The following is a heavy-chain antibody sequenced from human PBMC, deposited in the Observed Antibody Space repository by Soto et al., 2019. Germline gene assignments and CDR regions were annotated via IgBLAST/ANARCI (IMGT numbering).Heavy chain of an antibody. CDR2: IYYSATT. J-gene: IGHJ4*02. CDR1: GGSITSGDYY. CDR3: ARGFRGVYFDF. V-gene: IGHV4-30-4*01. Sequence: PSETLSLTCTVSGGSITSGDYYWSWIRQPPGKGLEWIGYIYYSATTYYNPSLKSRLTISIDTSKNQFSLKLSSVTAADTAVYFCARGFRGVYFDFWGQGTLVT. D-gene: IGHD3-10*01.